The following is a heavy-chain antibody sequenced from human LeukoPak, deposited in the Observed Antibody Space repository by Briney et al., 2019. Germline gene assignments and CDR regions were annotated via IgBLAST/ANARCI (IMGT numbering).Heavy chain of an antibody. J-gene: IGHJ6*02. CDR2: INHSGST. D-gene: IGHD6-19*01. V-gene: IGHV4-34*01. Sequence: SEILSLTCAVYGGSFSGYYWSWIRQPPGKGLEWIGEINHSGSTNYNPSLKSRVTISVDTSKNQFSLKLSSVTAADTAVYYCARGRGVAVAGYYYYYGMDVWGQGTTVTVSS. CDR3: ARGRGVAVAGYYYYYGMDV. CDR1: GGSFSGYY.